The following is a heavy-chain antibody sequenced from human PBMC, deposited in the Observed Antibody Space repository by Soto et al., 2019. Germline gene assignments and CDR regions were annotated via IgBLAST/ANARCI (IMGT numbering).Heavy chain of an antibody. V-gene: IGHV4-39*01. CDR1: GGSISSSSYY. Sequence: QLQLQESGPGLVKPSETLSLTCTVSGGSISSSSYYWGWIRQPPGKGLEGIGSIYYSGSTYYNPSLKSRVTLSVDTSKNQFSLKLSSVTAADTAVYYCASYYDFWSGPISIYGMDVWGQGTTVTVSS. CDR2: IYYSGST. J-gene: IGHJ6*02. CDR3: ASYYDFWSGPISIYGMDV. D-gene: IGHD3-3*01.